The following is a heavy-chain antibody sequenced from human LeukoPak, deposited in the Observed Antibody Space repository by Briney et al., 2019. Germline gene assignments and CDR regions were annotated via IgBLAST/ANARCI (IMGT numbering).Heavy chain of an antibody. V-gene: IGHV4-39*07. CDR3: ARGAYYYYGSGSSDWFDP. Sequence: SETLSLTCTVSGGSISSSGYCWGWIRQPPVKGLEWIGSIDYSGNTNYNPSLKSRVTISVDMSKNQFSLKLSSVTAADTAVYYCARGAYYYYGSGSSDWFDPWGQGTLVTVSS. CDR2: IDYSGNT. D-gene: IGHD3-10*01. CDR1: GGSISSSGYC. J-gene: IGHJ5*02.